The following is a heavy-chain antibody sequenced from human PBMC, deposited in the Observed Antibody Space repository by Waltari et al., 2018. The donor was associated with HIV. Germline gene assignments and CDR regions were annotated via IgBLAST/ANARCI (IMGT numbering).Heavy chain of an antibody. D-gene: IGHD4-17*01. J-gene: IGHJ5*02. CDR2: IYPSGSN. CDR3: VRQWAVFGDYPTWFDP. Sequence: QLQLQESGPGLVKPSETLSLTCTVSGGSISSSTYYWGWVRQPPGKRLGWIGRIYPSGSNYYSPALKSRITLSVDTSKNQFSLNLNSVTAADTAVYYCVRQWAVFGDYPTWFDPWGQGILVTVSS. V-gene: IGHV4-39*01. CDR1: GGSISSSTYY.